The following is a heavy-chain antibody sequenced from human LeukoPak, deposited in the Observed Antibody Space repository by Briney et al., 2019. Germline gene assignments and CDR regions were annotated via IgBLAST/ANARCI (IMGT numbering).Heavy chain of an antibody. Sequence: GGSLRLSCVASGFTFSSHVMSWVRQAPGKGLEWVSAISGSGGSTYYADSVKGRFTISRDNSKNTLYLQMNSLRAEDTAVYYCAKVRDSSSCPYDGFDIWGQGTMVTVSS. J-gene: IGHJ3*02. CDR2: ISGSGGST. D-gene: IGHD6-13*01. V-gene: IGHV3-23*01. CDR3: AKVRDSSSCPYDGFDI. CDR1: GFTFSSHV.